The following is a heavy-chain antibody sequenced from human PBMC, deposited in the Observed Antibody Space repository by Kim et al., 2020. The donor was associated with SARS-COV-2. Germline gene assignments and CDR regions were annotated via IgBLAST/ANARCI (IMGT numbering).Heavy chain of an antibody. CDR3: TRGGSNHAFDY. D-gene: IGHD6-13*01. J-gene: IGHJ4*02. CDR1: GDSVSSNSGT. Sequence: SQTLSLTCVISGDSVSSNSGTWNWIRQFPSRGLEWLGRTYYRSKWSFDYAVSVKSRITIIPDTSQNQFSLLLNSATPDDTAIYYCTRGGSNHAFDYWGQGTLVTVSS. V-gene: IGHV6-1*01. CDR2: TYYRSKWSF.